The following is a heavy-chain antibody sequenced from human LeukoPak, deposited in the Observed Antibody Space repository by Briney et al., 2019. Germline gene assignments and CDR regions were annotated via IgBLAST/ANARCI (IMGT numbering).Heavy chain of an antibody. CDR2: ISYDGSNK. Sequence: PGGSLRLSCAASGFTFSSYAMHWVRQAPGKGLEWVAVISYDGSNKYYADSVKGRFTISRGNSKNTLYLQMNSLRAEDTAVYYCAREWSFDYWGQETLVTVSS. V-gene: IGHV3-30-3*01. CDR3: AREWSFDY. CDR1: GFTFSSYA. D-gene: IGHD2-8*01. J-gene: IGHJ4*02.